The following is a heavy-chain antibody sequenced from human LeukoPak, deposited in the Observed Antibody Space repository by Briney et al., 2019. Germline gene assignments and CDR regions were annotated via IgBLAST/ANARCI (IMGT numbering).Heavy chain of an antibody. Sequence: GGSLRLSCAASGFNVSSTYMSWVRQTPRKGLEWVAVIQSGGSTYHADSVKGRFSISRDNAKNTVYLQMSRVSAEDTAVYYCARGQSDGYKGNAFDIWGQGTMVTVSS. D-gene: IGHD5-24*01. V-gene: IGHV3-53*01. J-gene: IGHJ3*02. CDR1: GFNVSSTY. CDR3: ARGQSDGYKGNAFDI. CDR2: IQSGGST.